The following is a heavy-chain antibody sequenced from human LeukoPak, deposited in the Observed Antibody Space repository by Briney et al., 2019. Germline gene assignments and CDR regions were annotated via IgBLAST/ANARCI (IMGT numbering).Heavy chain of an antibody. CDR1: GYTFTSQG. J-gene: IGHJ4*02. Sequence: GASVKVSCKASGYTFTSQGITWVRQAPGQGLEWMGWISADSGNTNYAQNLQGRVTMTTDTSTRTAYMELRSLISDDTAVYYCARDHPSYYFDSSDYLVHFDYWGQGTLVTVSS. V-gene: IGHV1-18*01. D-gene: IGHD3-22*01. CDR3: ARDHPSYYFDSSDYLVHFDY. CDR2: ISADSGNT.